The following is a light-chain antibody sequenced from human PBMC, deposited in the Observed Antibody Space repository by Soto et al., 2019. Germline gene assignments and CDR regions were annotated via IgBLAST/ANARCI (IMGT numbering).Light chain of an antibody. Sequence: DSQMTQSPSSLSAFVGDSVTITCHASQRISTFLNWYHQKPGKAPKLLIYSASYLQSGVPSNFSGSGSGTDFTLSIVTLQPEDFGTYFCQQSYRLPLTFGGGTKVDIK. CDR3: QQSYRLPLT. CDR1: QRISTF. V-gene: IGKV1-39*01. J-gene: IGKJ4*01. CDR2: SAS.